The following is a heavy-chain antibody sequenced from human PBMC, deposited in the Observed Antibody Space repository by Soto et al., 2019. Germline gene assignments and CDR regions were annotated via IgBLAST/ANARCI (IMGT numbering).Heavy chain of an antibody. J-gene: IGHJ4*02. Sequence: QVQLQESGPGLVKPSQTLSLTCTVSGGSISSGGYYWSWIRQHPGKGLEWIGYIYYRGRTYYNPALKSRVTISVDTSKNQFSLKLSSVTAADTGVYYCARDDHDFWSGDYTGYLYWGKGTLFTVSA. V-gene: IGHV4-31*03. D-gene: IGHD3-3*01. CDR3: ARDDHDFWSGDYTGYLY. CDR1: GGSISSGGYY. CDR2: IYYRGRT.